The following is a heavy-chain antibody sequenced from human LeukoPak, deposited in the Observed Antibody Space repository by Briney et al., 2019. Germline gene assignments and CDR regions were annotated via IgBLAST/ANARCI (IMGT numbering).Heavy chain of an antibody. Sequence: GGSLRLSCAASGFTFSSYWIHWVRQAPGKGLVWVSRINRDGSSTTYADSVKGRFTVSRDNAKNTLYLQMNSLRAEDTAVYYCTRRGVVAAGTTFDYWGLGTLVTVSS. CDR3: TRRGVVAAGTTFDY. CDR2: INRDGSST. J-gene: IGHJ4*02. D-gene: IGHD2-15*01. V-gene: IGHV3-74*01. CDR1: GFTFSSYW.